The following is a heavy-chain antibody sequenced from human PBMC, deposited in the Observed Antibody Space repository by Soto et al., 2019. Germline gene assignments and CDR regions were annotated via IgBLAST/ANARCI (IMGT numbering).Heavy chain of an antibody. J-gene: IGHJ4*02. CDR2: ISGSGGST. CDR1: GFTFSSYA. D-gene: IGHD6-19*01. V-gene: IGHV3-23*01. Sequence: LRLSCAASGFTFSSYAMSWVRQAPGKGLEWVSAISGSGGSTYNADSVKGRFTISRDNSKNTLYLQMNSLRAEDTAVYYCAKAIQIATVAGYFDYWGQGTLVTVSS. CDR3: AKAIQIATVAGYFDY.